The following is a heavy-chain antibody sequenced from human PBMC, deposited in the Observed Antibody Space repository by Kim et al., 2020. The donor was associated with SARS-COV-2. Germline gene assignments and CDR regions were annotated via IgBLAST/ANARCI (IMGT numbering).Heavy chain of an antibody. J-gene: IGHJ4*02. CDR3: ARDWTAMALDY. CDR1: GFTFSSYA. Sequence: GGSLRLSCAASGFTFSSYAMHWVRQAPGKGLEWVAVISYDGSNKYYADSVKGRFTISRDNSKNTLYLQMNSLRAEDTAVYYCARDWTAMALDYWGQGTLV. D-gene: IGHD5-18*01. V-gene: IGHV3-30*04. CDR2: ISYDGSNK.